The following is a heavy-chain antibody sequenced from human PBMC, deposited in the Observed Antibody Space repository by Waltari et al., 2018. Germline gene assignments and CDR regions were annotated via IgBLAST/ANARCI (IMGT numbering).Heavy chain of an antibody. CDR2: IWYDGSNK. Sequence: QVQLGESGGGVVRPGRSLRLSCAASGFTVGSYGLHWVRQAPGKGLEWVAVIWYDGSNKYYADSVKGRFTISRDNSKNTLYLQMNSLRAEDTAVYYCAREDYQGFDYWGQGTLVTVSS. J-gene: IGHJ4*02. D-gene: IGHD3-10*01. V-gene: IGHV3-33*01. CDR3: AREDYQGFDY. CDR1: GFTVGSYG.